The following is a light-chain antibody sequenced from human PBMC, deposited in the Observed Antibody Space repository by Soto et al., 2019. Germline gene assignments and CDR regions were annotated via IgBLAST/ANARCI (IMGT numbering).Light chain of an antibody. J-gene: IGLJ2*01. Sequence: QSVLTQPPSASGTPGQGVTISCSGSSSNIGGNTVSWYQQFPGTAPKLLIYNNNQRPSGVPDRLSGSRSGTSASLVISGLQSEDEAFYYCASWDDSLNGVIFGGGTKLTVL. V-gene: IGLV1-44*01. CDR2: NNN. CDR3: ASWDDSLNGVI. CDR1: SSNIGGNT.